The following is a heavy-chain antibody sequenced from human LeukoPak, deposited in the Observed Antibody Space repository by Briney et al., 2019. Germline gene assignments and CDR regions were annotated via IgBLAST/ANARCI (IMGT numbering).Heavy chain of an antibody. Sequence: GGSLRLSCEASGFTLSTYGMHWVRQAPGKGLEWVAVISYDGSNKFYADSVKGRFTISRGNSKNTLYLQMNSLRVEDTAVYYCARGGAYTAGGYWGQGTLVTVSS. V-gene: IGHV3-30*19. CDR2: ISYDGSNK. D-gene: IGHD5-18*01. CDR1: GFTLSTYG. CDR3: ARGGAYTAGGY. J-gene: IGHJ4*02.